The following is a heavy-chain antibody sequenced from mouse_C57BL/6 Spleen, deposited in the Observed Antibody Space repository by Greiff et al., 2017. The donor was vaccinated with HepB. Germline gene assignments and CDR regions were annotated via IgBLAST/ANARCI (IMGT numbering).Heavy chain of an antibody. V-gene: IGHV1-50*01. J-gene: IGHJ2*01. CDR3: ASGGGDY. CDR2: IDPSDSYT. CDR1: GYTFTSYW. Sequence: QVQLQQPGAELVKPGASVKLSCKASGYTFTSYWMQWVKQRPGQGLEWIGEIDPSDSYTNYNQKFKGKATLTVDTSSSTAYMQLSSLTSEDSAVYYCASGGGDYWGQGTTLTVSS.